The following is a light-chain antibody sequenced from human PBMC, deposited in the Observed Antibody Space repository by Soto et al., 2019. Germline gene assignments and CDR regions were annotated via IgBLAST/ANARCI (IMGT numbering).Light chain of an antibody. CDR1: SSDVGGYNY. Sequence: QSALTQPRSVSGSPGQSVTISCTGTSSDVGGYNYVPPPPQHPGKAPKLMIYDVSKRPSGVPDRFSGSKSGNTASLTISGLQAEDEAYYYCCSYAGRGVFGGGTKLTVL. J-gene: IGLJ2*01. CDR3: CSYAGRGV. V-gene: IGLV2-11*01. CDR2: DVS.